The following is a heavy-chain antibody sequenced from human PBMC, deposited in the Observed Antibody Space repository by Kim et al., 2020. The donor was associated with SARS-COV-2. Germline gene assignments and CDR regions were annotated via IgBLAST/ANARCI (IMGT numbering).Heavy chain of an antibody. V-gene: IGHV3-23*01. CDR3: AKFWRFGELLFDY. CDR2: ISGSGGST. Sequence: GGSLRLSCAASGFTFSSYAMSWVRQAPGKGLEWVSAISGSGGSTYYADSVKGRFTISRDNSKNTLYLQMNSLRAEDTAVNYCAKFWRFGELLFDYWGQGSVVAVSS. D-gene: IGHD3-10*01. CDR1: GFTFSSYA. J-gene: IGHJ4*02.